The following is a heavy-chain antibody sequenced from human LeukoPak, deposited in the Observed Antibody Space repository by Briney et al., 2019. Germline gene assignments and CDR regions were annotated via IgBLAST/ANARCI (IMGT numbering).Heavy chain of an antibody. CDR3: ARDRTSVAPHYYYYYYMDV. CDR1: GFTFRSYW. CDR2: IKQDGSEK. V-gene: IGHV3-7*01. D-gene: IGHD5-12*01. Sequence: PGGSLRLSCAASGFTFRSYWMSWVRQAPGKGLEWVADIKQDGSEKYYVDSVKGRFTISRDNAKNSLYLQMNSLRAEDTAVYDCARDRTSVAPHYYYYYYMDVWGKGTTVTVSS. J-gene: IGHJ6*03.